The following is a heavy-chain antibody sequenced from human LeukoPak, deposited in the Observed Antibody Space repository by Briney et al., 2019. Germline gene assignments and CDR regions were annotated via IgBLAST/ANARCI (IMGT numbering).Heavy chain of an antibody. Sequence: GGSLRLSCAASGFTFSSYSMNWVRQAPGKGLEWVSSISSSSSYIYYADSVKGGLTISRDNAKNSLYLQMNSLRAEDTAVYYCARDHEGYSYAPFDHWGQGTLVTVSS. D-gene: IGHD5-18*01. J-gene: IGHJ5*02. V-gene: IGHV3-21*01. CDR3: ARDHEGYSYAPFDH. CDR2: ISSSSSYI. CDR1: GFTFSSYS.